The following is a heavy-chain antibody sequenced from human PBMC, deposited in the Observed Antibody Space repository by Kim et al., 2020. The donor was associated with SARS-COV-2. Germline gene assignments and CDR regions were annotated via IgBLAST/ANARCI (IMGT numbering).Heavy chain of an antibody. J-gene: IGHJ6*02. D-gene: IGHD2-2*01. V-gene: IGHV1-2*02. CDR1: GYTFTGYY. CDR3: ARASVPAAVYYYYYGMDV. Sequence: ASVKVSCKASGYTFTGYYMHWVRQAPGQGLEWMGWINPNSGGTNYAQKFQGRVTMTRDTSISTAYMELSRLRSDDTAVYYCARASVPAAVYYYYYGMDVWGQGTTVTVSS. CDR2: INPNSGGT.